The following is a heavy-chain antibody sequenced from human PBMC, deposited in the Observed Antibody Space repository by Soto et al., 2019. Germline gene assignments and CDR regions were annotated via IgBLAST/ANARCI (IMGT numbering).Heavy chain of an antibody. Sequence: SVKVSCKASGYTFTSYYMHWVRQAPGQGLEWMGIINPSGGSTSYAQKFQGRVTMTRDTSTSTVYMELSSLRSEDTAVYYCARVDRGGAYGMDVWGQGTTVTVSS. D-gene: IGHD3-10*01. CDR2: INPSGGST. J-gene: IGHJ6*02. CDR3: ARVDRGGAYGMDV. V-gene: IGHV1-46*01. CDR1: GYTFTSYY.